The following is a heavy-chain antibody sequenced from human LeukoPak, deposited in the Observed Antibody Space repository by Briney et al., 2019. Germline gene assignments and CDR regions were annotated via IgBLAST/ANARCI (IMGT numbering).Heavy chain of an antibody. CDR2: IRSDGTHT. J-gene: IGHJ4*02. Sequence: GGSLRLSCEASGFTFSRFGFHWVRQALGKGLEWLTYIRSDGTHTSYADSVKGRFSVSRDNSKDTLFLQLNSLRAEDTAVYYCAKDNLDSSGYLDYWGQGALVTVSS. CDR3: AKDNLDSSGYLDY. D-gene: IGHD3-22*01. CDR1: GFTFSRFG. V-gene: IGHV3-30*02.